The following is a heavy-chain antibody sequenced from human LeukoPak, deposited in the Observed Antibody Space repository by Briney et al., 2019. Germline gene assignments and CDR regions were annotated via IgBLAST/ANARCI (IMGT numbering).Heavy chain of an antibody. J-gene: IGHJ3*02. CDR3: ARRYGSGRYDALLDAFDT. V-gene: IGHV1-18*01. Sequence: ASVKVSCKASGYTFTSYGISWVRQAPGQGLEWMGWISAYNGNTNYAQKLQGRVTMTTDTSTSTAYMELTSLRSDDTAVYYCARRYGSGRYDALLDAFDTWGQGTMVTVS. D-gene: IGHD6-19*01. CDR2: ISAYNGNT. CDR1: GYTFTSYG.